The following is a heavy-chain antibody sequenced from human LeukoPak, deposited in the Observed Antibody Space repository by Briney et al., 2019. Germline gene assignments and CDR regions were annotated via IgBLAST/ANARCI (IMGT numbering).Heavy chain of an antibody. Sequence: GGSLRLSCAASGFSITSNYMNWVRQAPGRGLQWVSVMHSGGSVNYADSVKGRFTISRDYSTNTLFLQINSLRADDTAFYYCARGRGYTSSAYDYWGQGTLVTVSS. CDR1: GFSITSNY. CDR3: ARGRGYTSSAYDY. CDR2: MHSGGSV. V-gene: IGHV3-53*01. J-gene: IGHJ4*02. D-gene: IGHD6-19*01.